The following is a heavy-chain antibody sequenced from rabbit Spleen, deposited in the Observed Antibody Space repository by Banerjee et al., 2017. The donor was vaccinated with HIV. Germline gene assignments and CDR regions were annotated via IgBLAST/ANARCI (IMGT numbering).Heavy chain of an antibody. CDR1: GFDLSSYYY. D-gene: IGHD2-1*01. CDR3: ASTYGVVGGGGTYFKL. V-gene: IGHV1S45*01. Sequence: QEQLVESGGGLVQPEGSLTLTCKASGFDLSSYYYMCWVRQAPGKGLELIACIYAGSSGSTYYASWAKGRFTISKTSSTTVTLQMTSLTAADTAIYFCASTYGVVGGGGTYFKLWGQGTLVTVS. CDR2: IYAGSSGST. J-gene: IGHJ4*01.